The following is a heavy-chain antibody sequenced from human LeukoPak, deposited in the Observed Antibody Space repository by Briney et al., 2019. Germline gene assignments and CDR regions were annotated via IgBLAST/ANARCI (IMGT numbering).Heavy chain of an antibody. V-gene: IGHV3-20*01. D-gene: IGHD6-19*01. Sequence: GGSLRLSCAGSGYTFHDHSMSWVRQAPGKGLEWVSGINWNGESTGYADSVKGRFTISRDNAENSLFLQMNSLRAEDTALYHCAKGDRNGWYFDYWGLGTLVTVSS. CDR1: GYTFHDHS. CDR3: AKGDRNGWYFDY. J-gene: IGHJ4*02. CDR2: INWNGEST.